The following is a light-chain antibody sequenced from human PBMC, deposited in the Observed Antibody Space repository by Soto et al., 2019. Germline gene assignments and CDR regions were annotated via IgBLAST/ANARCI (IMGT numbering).Light chain of an antibody. J-gene: IGKJ1*01. CDR3: QHYKMYSPWT. CDR2: DVS. Sequence: DIQMTQSPSTVAADVGDSVTITCRASQSITTLLAWYQQRPGKAPKLLIYDVSSLQSGVPSRFSGSGSGTEFTLTISSLQPDDFATYYCQHYKMYSPWTLGQGTKVDIK. V-gene: IGKV1-5*01. CDR1: QSITTL.